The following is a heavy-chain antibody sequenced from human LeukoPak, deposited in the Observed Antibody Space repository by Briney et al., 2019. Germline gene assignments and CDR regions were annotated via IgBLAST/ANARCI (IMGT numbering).Heavy chain of an antibody. CDR3: ARDTNTIFGVAVYYYGMDV. CDR1: GYTFTSYD. Sequence: ASVKVSCKASGYTFTSYDINWVRQATGQGLEWMGWMNPNSGNTGYAQKFQGRVTMTRNTSISTAYMELSSLRSEDTAVYYCARDTNTIFGVAVYYYGMDVWGQGTTVTVSS. CDR2: MNPNSGNT. J-gene: IGHJ6*02. V-gene: IGHV1-8*01. D-gene: IGHD3-3*01.